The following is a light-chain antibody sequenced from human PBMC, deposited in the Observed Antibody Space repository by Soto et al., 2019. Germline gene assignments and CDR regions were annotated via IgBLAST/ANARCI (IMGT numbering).Light chain of an antibody. CDR3: QVYGSSPLFT. Sequence: EVVLTQSPGTLSLSPVERATLSCRASQSVGSSHLAWYQQKPGQAPRLLISGASSRATGIPDRFSGSGSGTDFTLTISRLEPEDFAVYWCQVYGSSPLFTFGPGTKVDIK. V-gene: IGKV3-20*01. CDR1: QSVGSSH. J-gene: IGKJ3*01. CDR2: GAS.